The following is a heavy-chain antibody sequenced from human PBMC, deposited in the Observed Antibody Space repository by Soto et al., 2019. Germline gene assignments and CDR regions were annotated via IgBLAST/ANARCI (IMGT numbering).Heavy chain of an antibody. J-gene: IGHJ3*01. Sequence: QVQLAQSGAEVNKPGASVKVSCQAYGYTFTKHYMHWVRQAPGQGLEWMGVINHGNASSRYEQKFQGRVTVTSDTSTSTVCMELTCLTSDDTGVCYCARGSSSGSGGTGGINVWGQGTMVTVSS. V-gene: IGHV1-46*03. CDR3: ARGSSSGSGGTGGINV. D-gene: IGHD3-10*01. CDR1: GYTFTKHY. CDR2: INHGNASS.